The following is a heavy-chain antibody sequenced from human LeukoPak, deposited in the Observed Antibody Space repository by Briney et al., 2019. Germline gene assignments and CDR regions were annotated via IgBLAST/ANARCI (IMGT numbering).Heavy chain of an antibody. V-gene: IGHV3-23*01. CDR1: GFTFSSYA. CDR3: AKADGSWTYDP. Sequence: GGPLRLSCAASGFTFSSYAMSWVRQAPGKGLEWVSAISASGGSTHYADSVKGRFTISRDNSKNTLFLQMNSLRAEDTAVYYCAKADGSWTYDPWGQGTLVTVSS. J-gene: IGHJ5*02. CDR2: ISASGGST. D-gene: IGHD5-24*01.